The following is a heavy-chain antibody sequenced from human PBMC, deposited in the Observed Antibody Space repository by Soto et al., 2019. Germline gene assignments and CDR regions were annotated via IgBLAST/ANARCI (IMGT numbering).Heavy chain of an antibody. D-gene: IGHD4-4*01. CDR3: AAGGTISGQLQSWYFDL. CDR2: IVVGSGNT. CDR1: GFTFTSSA. Sequence: SVKVSCKASGFTFTSSAVQWVRQARGQRLEWIGWIVVGSGNTNYAQKFQERVTITRDMSTSTAYMELSSLRSEDTAVYYCAAGGTISGQLQSWYFDLWGRGTLVTVSS. V-gene: IGHV1-58*01. J-gene: IGHJ2*01.